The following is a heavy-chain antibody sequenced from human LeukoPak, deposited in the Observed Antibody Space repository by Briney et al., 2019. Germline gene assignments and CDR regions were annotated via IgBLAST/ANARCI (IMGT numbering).Heavy chain of an antibody. D-gene: IGHD6-19*01. J-gene: IGHJ4*02. Sequence: GGSLRLSCAAPGFTFSDYYMSWIRQAPGKGLEWVSYISSSGSTIYYADSVKGRFTISRDSAKNSLYLQMNSLRAEDTAVYYCARVIAVAGPDYFDYWGQGTLVTVSS. CDR3: ARVIAVAGPDYFDY. CDR1: GFTFSDYY. V-gene: IGHV3-11*01. CDR2: ISSSGSTI.